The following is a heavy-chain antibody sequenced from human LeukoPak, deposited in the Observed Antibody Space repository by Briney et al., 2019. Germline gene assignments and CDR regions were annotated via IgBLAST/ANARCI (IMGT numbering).Heavy chain of an antibody. CDR2: INHSGST. CDR1: GGSFSGYY. D-gene: IGHD3-10*01. V-gene: IGHV4-34*01. Sequence: SETLSPTCAVYGGSFSGYYWSWIRQPPGKGLEWIGEINHSGSTNYNPSLKSRVTISVDTSKNQFSLKLSSVTAADTAVYYCARGNNYYGSGSYYRHWGQGTLVTVSS. CDR3: ARGNNYYGSGSYYRH. J-gene: IGHJ4*02.